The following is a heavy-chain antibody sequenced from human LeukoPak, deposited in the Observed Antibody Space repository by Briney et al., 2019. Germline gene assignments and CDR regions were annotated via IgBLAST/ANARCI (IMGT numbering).Heavy chain of an antibody. CDR1: GFTFSSYA. D-gene: IGHD4-17*01. CDR2: ISGSGGST. CDR3: AKERGNGVRGAFDI. J-gene: IGHJ3*02. V-gene: IGHV3-23*01. Sequence: PGGSLRLSCAASGFTFSSYAMNWARQAPGKGLEWVSVISGSGGSTYYADSVKGRFTMSRDNSKNTLYLQMNSLRAEDTAVYYCAKERGNGVRGAFDIWGQGIMVTVSS.